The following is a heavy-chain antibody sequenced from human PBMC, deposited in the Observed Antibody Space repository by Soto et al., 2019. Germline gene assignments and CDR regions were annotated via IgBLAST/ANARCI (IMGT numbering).Heavy chain of an antibody. J-gene: IGHJ3*02. Sequence: GGSLRLSCAASGFTFSTYAMTWVRQAPGRGLEWVSGISGSGGSIGYADSVKGRFTISRDNAKNSLYLQMNSLRAEDTALYYCAKDIDAYSSSSLGDAFDIWGQGTMVTVSS. V-gene: IGHV3-9*01. CDR3: AKDIDAYSSSSLGDAFDI. D-gene: IGHD6-6*01. CDR2: ISGSGGSI. CDR1: GFTFSTYA.